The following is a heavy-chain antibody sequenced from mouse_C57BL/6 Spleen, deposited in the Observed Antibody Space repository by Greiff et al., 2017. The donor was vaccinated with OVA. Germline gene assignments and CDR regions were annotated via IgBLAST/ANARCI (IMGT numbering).Heavy chain of an antibody. CDR1: GYTFTDYE. V-gene: IGHV1-15*01. CDR3: TDSGSLYHFDY. CDR2: IDPETGGT. Sequence: SGAELVRPGASVTLSCKASGYTFTDYEMHWVKQTPVHGLEWIGAIDPETGGTAYNQKFKGKAILTADKSSSTAYMELRSLTSEDSAVYYCTDSGSLYHFDYWGQGTTLTVSS. J-gene: IGHJ2*01. D-gene: IGHD3-2*02.